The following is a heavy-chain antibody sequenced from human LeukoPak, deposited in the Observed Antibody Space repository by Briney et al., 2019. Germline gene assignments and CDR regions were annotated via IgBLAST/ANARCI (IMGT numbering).Heavy chain of an antibody. D-gene: IGHD6-6*01. V-gene: IGHV4-34*01. CDR1: GFTFSSYG. J-gene: IGHJ4*02. Sequence: PGGSLRLSCAASGFTFSSYGMHWVRQAPGKGLEWIGEINHSGSTNYNPSLKGRVTISVDTSKNQFSLKLSSVTAADTAVYYCARSPRYSSSDKYYFDYWGQGTLVTVSS. CDR2: INHSGST. CDR3: ARSPRYSSSDKYYFDY.